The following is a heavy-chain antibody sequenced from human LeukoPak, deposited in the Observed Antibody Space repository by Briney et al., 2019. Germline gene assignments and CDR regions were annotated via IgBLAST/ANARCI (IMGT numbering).Heavy chain of an antibody. CDR2: TYHSGTT. CDR3: ARDQYGDNGEYWSDP. Sequence: SETLSLTCAVSGGSISSGAYYWSWLRQPPGKGLARIAYTYHSGTTYYNPSLKSRVTISVDRSKNQFSLKLSSVTAADTAVYYCARDQYGDNGEYWSDPWGQGTLVTVSS. V-gene: IGHV4-30-2*01. D-gene: IGHD4-17*01. J-gene: IGHJ5*02. CDR1: GGSISSGAYY.